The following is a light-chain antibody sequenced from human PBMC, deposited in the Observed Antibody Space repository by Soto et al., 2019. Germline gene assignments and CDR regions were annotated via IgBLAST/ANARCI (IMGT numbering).Light chain of an antibody. Sequence: QSVLTQPASVSGSPGQSITISCAGGIGDIGSYNYFSWYQQHPGKAPKLLIYDVSYRPSGISDRFSGSKSGNTASLTISGLQPEDEADYYCSSYGASSTLFGGGTKLTVL. V-gene: IGLV2-14*03. J-gene: IGLJ3*02. CDR1: IGDIGSYNY. CDR2: DVS. CDR3: SSYGASSTL.